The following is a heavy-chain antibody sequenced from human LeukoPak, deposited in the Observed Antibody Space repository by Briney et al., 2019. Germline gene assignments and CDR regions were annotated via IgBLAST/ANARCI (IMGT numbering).Heavy chain of an antibody. CDR3: ARQGSSGWYLRDAFDI. D-gene: IGHD6-19*01. CDR2: IYPGDSDT. CDR1: GYSFTSYW. J-gene: IGHJ3*02. Sequence: GESLKISCQGSGYSFTSYWIGWVRQMPGKGLEWMGIIYPGDSDTRYSPSFQGQVTISADKSISTAYLQWSSLKASDTAMYYCARQGSSGWYLRDAFDIWGQGTMVTVSS. V-gene: IGHV5-51*01.